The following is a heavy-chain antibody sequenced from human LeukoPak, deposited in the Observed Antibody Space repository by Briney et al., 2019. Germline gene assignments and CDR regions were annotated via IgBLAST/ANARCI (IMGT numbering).Heavy chain of an antibody. D-gene: IGHD3-9*01. CDR3: AREINLTGYGD. J-gene: IGHJ4*02. Sequence: GSLRLSCAASGFTFSSYSMNWVRQAPGKGLEWVSSISSSSSYIYYADSVKGRFTISRDNAKNSLYLQMNSLRAEDTAVYYCAREINLTGYGDWGQGALVTVSS. CDR2: ISSSSSYI. CDR1: GFTFSSYS. V-gene: IGHV3-21*01.